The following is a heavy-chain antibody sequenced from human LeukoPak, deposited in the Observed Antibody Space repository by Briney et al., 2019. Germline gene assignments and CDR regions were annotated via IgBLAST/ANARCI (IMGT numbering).Heavy chain of an antibody. Sequence: SETLSLTCTVSGGSISSSGYYGGWIRQPPGKGLEWIGSIYYGGSTYYNPSLKSRVTVSVDTSKKHFSLKLTSVTAADTAVYYCARVGGFHLQFDPWGQGTLVTVSS. J-gene: IGHJ5*02. CDR2: IYYGGST. CDR1: GGSISSSGYY. CDR3: ARVGGFHLQFDP. V-gene: IGHV4-39*07. D-gene: IGHD3-16*01.